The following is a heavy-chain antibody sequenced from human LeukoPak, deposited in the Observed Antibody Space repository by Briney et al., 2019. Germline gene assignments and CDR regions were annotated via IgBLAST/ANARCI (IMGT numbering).Heavy chain of an antibody. V-gene: IGHV3-30-3*01. CDR3: ARCSGYGMDV. CDR1: GFTFSSYA. D-gene: IGHD3-10*02. J-gene: IGHJ6*01. Sequence: SGRALRLSCAASGFTFSSYAMHWVRQAPGKGLEWVAVMSFDGTHIYYADSVKGRFTISRDNSKNTLYLQMNSLRAEDTAVYYCARCSGYGMDVWGEGTTVTVSS. CDR2: MSFDGTHI.